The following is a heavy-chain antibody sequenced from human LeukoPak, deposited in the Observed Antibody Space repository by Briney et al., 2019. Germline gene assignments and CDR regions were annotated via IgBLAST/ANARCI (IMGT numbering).Heavy chain of an antibody. J-gene: IGHJ4*02. Sequence: HPGGSLRLSCAASGFTVSSNYMNWVRQAPGKGLEWVSLIYSGSTTNYADSVKGRFTISRDNSKNTLYLQMNSLRVEDTAVYYCAKGPRPGSSGYLNLDHWGQGTLVTVSS. CDR1: GFTVSSNY. D-gene: IGHD3-22*01. CDR2: IYSGSTT. V-gene: IGHV3-53*01. CDR3: AKGPRPGSSGYLNLDH.